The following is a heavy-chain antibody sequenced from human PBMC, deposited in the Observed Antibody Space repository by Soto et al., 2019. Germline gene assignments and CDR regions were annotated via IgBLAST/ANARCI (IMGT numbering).Heavy chain of an antibody. CDR2: ISSSSYI. CDR3: ATERWLQFGFDY. J-gene: IGHJ4*02. V-gene: IGHV3-21*01. D-gene: IGHD5-12*01. Sequence: LRLSCAASGFTFSSYSMNWVRQAPGKGLEWVSSISSSSYIYYADSVKGRFTISRDNAKNSLYLQMNSLRAEDTAVYYCATERWLQFGFDYWGQGTLVTVSS. CDR1: GFTFSSYS.